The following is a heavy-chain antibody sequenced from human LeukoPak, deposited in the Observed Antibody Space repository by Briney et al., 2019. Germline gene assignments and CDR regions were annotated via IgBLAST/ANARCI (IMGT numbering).Heavy chain of an antibody. D-gene: IGHD2-2*01. CDR1: GGSISSSSYY. CDR2: IYYSGST. J-gene: IGHJ4*02. CDR3: AGLGVGYCSSTSCSGFPYYFDY. Sequence: SETLSLTCTVSGGSISSSSYYWGWIRQPPGKGLEWIGSIYYSGSTYYNPSLKSRVTISVDTSKNQFSLKLSSATAADTAVYYCAGLGVGYCSSTSCSGFPYYFDYWGQGTLVTVSS. V-gene: IGHV4-39*01.